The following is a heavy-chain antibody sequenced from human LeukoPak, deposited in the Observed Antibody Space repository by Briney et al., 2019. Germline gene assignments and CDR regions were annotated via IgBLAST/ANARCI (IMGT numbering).Heavy chain of an antibody. Sequence: PSETLSLTCTVSGGSISSGDYYWSWIRQPPGKGLEWIGYIYYSGSAKYNPSLKSRVTISVDTSKNQFSLKLSSVTAADTAVYYCARSYGSGNYFDYWGQGTLVTVSS. D-gene: IGHD3-10*01. V-gene: IGHV4-61*08. CDR1: GGSISSGDYY. J-gene: IGHJ4*02. CDR2: IYYSGSA. CDR3: ARSYGSGNYFDY.